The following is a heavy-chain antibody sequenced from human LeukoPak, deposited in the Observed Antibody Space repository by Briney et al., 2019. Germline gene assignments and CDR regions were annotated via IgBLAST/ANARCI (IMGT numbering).Heavy chain of an antibody. CDR3: ARSAGSGFQLDH. J-gene: IGHJ4*02. V-gene: IGHV4-4*07. CDR2: TYTTGSA. Sequence: SETLSLTRTVSSGSISSYYWSWIRQPAGKGLEYIGRTYTTGSANYNPSLKGRVSLSLDTSKNQSSLKLSSVTAADTAVYYCARSAGSGFQLDHWGQGTLVTVSS. CDR1: SGSISSYY.